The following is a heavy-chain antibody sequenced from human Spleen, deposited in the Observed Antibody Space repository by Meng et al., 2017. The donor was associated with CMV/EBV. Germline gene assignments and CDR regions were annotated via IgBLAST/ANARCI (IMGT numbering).Heavy chain of an antibody. D-gene: IGHD2-2*01. CDR3: ARSDIVVVPDPFDY. CDR2: INPNSGGT. CDR1: GYTFTGYY. J-gene: IGHJ4*02. V-gene: IGHV1-2*02. Sequence: ASVKVSCKASGYTFTGYYMPWVRQAPGQGLEWMGWINPNSGGTNYAQKFQGRVTMTRDTSISTAYMELSRLRSDDTAVYYCARSDIVVVPDPFDYWGQGTLVTVSS.